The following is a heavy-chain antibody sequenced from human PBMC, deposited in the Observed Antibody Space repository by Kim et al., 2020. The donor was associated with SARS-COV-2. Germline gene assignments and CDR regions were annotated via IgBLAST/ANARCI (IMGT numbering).Heavy chain of an antibody. D-gene: IGHD5-18*01. CDR1: GGSFSGYY. Sequence: SETLSLTCAVYGGSFSGYYWSWIRQPPGKGLEWIGEINHSGSTNYNPSLKSRVTISVDTSKNQFSLKLSSVTAADTAVYYCARGNGSYGYRYWGQGTLVTVSS. CDR3: ARGNGSYGYRY. V-gene: IGHV4-34*01. CDR2: INHSGST. J-gene: IGHJ4*02.